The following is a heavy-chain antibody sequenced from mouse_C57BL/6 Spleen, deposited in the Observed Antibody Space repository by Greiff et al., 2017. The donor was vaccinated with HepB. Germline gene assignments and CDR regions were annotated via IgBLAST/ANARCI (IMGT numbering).Heavy chain of an antibody. CDR2: IYPGDGDT. Sequence: VQLVESGPELVKPGASVKISCKASGYAFSSSWMNWVKQRPGKGLEWIGRIYPGDGDTNYNGKFKGKATLTADKSSSTAYMQLSSLTSEDSAVYFCARYGYDDYFDYWGQGTTLTVSS. V-gene: IGHV1-82*01. CDR1: GYAFSSSW. J-gene: IGHJ2*01. D-gene: IGHD2-2*01. CDR3: ARYGYDDYFDY.